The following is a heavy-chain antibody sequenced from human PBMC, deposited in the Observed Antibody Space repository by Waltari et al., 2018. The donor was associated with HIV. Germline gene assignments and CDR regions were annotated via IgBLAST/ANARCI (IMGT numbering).Heavy chain of an antibody. CDR1: GDSMRNHY. Sequence: HVQLQESGPGLVKPSETLSLTCPVSGGDSMRNHYWSWIRQPPGGGLEWLGYFYYSGSATFNSGSTYYDPSLQSRVTISLNKSKRQFSLRLASVTAADTGVYYCARGNCRTGNCLLLAFAFDSWGQG. CDR3: ARGNCRTGNCLLLAFAFDS. CDR2: FYYSGSA. V-gene: IGHV4-59*11. J-gene: IGHJ3*01. D-gene: IGHD1-1*01.